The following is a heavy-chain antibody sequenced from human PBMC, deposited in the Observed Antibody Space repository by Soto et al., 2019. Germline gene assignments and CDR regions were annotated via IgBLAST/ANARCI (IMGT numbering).Heavy chain of an antibody. CDR2: ISSSGSTI. D-gene: IGHD2-8*01. Sequence: GGSLRLSCAASGFTFSDYYMSWIRQAPGKGLEWVSYISSSGSTIYYADSVKGRFTISRDNAKNSLYLQMNSLRAEDTAVYYCARDWVSGAGNYYYYYGMDVWGQGTTVTVSS. J-gene: IGHJ6*02. CDR3: ARDWVSGAGNYYYYYGMDV. V-gene: IGHV3-11*01. CDR1: GFTFSDYY.